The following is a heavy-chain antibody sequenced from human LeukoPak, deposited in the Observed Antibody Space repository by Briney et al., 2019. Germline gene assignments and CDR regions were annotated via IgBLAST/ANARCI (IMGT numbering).Heavy chain of an antibody. CDR2: IYTSGST. Sequence: SETLSLTCTVSGGSISSGSYYWSWIRQPAGKGLEWIGRIYTSGSTNYNPSLKSRVPISVDTSKNQFSLKLSSVTAADTAVYYCATTYYYDSSGYYYDNDYWGQGTLVTVSS. V-gene: IGHV4-61*02. CDR1: GGSISSGSYY. CDR3: ATTYYYDSSGYYYDNDY. D-gene: IGHD3-22*01. J-gene: IGHJ4*02.